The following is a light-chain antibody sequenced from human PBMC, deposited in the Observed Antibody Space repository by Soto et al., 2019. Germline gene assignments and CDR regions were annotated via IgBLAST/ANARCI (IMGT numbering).Light chain of an antibody. CDR3: QPANSTPS. CDR1: QDIRSD. V-gene: IGKV1-6*01. Sequence: IQVTITPSAVSASVEDRVAITCRASQDIRSDLGWYQQKPGKAPKLLIYAASTLHSGVPSRFSGSGSGTDFTLTSSSLQPEDFATYYCQPANSTPSFAQGTRLDIK. CDR2: AAS. J-gene: IGKJ5*01.